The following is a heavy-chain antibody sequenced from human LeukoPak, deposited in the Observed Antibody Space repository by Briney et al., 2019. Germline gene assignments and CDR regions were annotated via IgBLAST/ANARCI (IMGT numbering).Heavy chain of an antibody. Sequence: GGSLRLSCAASGFTFSNYAMSWVRHAPGEGLEWVSAISDSGGTTCYADSVKGRFTISRDNSKNTLYLQMNSLRGEDTAVYYCARVTYSSSWYADYWGQGTLVTVSS. J-gene: IGHJ4*02. CDR2: ISDSGGTT. V-gene: IGHV3-23*01. CDR1: GFTFSNYA. D-gene: IGHD6-13*01. CDR3: ARVTYSSSWYADY.